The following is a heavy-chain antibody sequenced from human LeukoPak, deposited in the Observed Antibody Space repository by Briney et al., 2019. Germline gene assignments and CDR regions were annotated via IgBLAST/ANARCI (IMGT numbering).Heavy chain of an antibody. V-gene: IGHV4-59*01. Sequence: PSETLSLTCTVSGGSISSYYWSWIRQPPGKGLEWIGYIYYSGNTNYNPSLKSRVTISVDTSKNQFSLKLSSVTAADTAVYYCAREDSSGYFPDYWGQGTLVTVSS. J-gene: IGHJ4*02. CDR2: IYYSGNT. CDR3: AREDSSGYFPDY. D-gene: IGHD3-22*01. CDR1: GGSISSYY.